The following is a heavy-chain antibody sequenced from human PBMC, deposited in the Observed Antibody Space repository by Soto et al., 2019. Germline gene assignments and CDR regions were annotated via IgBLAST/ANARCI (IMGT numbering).Heavy chain of an antibody. V-gene: IGHV1-69*13. CDR1: GGTFSSYA. Sequence: SVKVSCKASGGTFSSYAISWVRQAPGQGLEWMGGIIPIFGTANYAQKFQGRVTITADESTSTAYMELSSLRSEDTAVYYCARDRGYDSNGYYYGAIDSWGQGTLVTVSS. J-gene: IGHJ4*02. D-gene: IGHD3-22*01. CDR3: ARDRGYDSNGYYYGAIDS. CDR2: IIPIFGTA.